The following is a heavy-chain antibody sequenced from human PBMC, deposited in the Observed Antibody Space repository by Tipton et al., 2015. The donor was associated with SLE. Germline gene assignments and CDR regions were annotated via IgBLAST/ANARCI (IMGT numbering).Heavy chain of an antibody. V-gene: IGHV4-59*11. J-gene: IGHJ3*02. CDR3: AREPMVRGGNDAFDI. CDR2: IYYSGTT. Sequence: LRLSCTVSGDSISGQYWSWIRQPPGKGLEWIGYIYYSGTTNYNPSLKRRVTISVDTSKNQFSLKLSSVTAADTAVYYCAREPMVRGGNDAFDIWGQGTMVTVSS. D-gene: IGHD3-10*01. CDR1: GDSISGQY.